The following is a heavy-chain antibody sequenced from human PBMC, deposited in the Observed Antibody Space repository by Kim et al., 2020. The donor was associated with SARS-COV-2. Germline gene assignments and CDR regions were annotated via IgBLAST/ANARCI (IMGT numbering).Heavy chain of an antibody. D-gene: IGHD3-3*01. CDR2: IYYSGTT. CDR3: ARIGSGGKYFQR. CDR1: GGSISSYY. V-gene: IGHV4-59*01. J-gene: IGHJ1*01. Sequence: SETLSLTCTVSGGSISSYYWSWIRQPPGKGLEWIGYIYYSGTTNYNPSLKSRVTISLDTSKNQFSLKLSPVTAADTAVYYCARIGSGGKYFQRWGQGTLVTVSS.